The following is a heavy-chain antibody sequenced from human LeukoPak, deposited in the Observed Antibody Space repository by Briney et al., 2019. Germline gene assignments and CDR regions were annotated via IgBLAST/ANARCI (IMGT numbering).Heavy chain of an antibody. V-gene: IGHV4-4*07. CDR3: ARGSYGHIDH. CDR1: GGSISSYY. Sequence: SETLSLTCTVSGGSISSYYWSWIRQPAGKGLEWIGRFYISENTKQYRPSLQTRVTVSPDTSKNQFSLKLNSLTAADTAVYYCARGSYGHIDHWGQGTLVTVSS. J-gene: IGHJ4*02. D-gene: IGHD3-16*01. CDR2: FYISENT.